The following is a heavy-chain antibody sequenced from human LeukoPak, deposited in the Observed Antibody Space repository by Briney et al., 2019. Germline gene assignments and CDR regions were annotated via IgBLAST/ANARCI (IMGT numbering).Heavy chain of an antibody. D-gene: IGHD3-10*01. J-gene: IGHJ5*02. CDR1: GFTVNNNY. CDR2: IYSGGST. V-gene: IGHV3-53*01. Sequence: GGSLRLSCAASGFTVNNNYMTCVRQAPGKGLDWVSIIYSGGSTYYADSVKGRFTISRDNSKNTVYLQMNSLRAEDTAVYYCAKVHGSGSYGGWFDPWGQGTLVTVSS. CDR3: AKVHGSGSYGGWFDP.